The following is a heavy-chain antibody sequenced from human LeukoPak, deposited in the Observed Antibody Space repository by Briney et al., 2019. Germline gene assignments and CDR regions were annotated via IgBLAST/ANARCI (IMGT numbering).Heavy chain of an antibody. J-gene: IGHJ4*02. Sequence: GGSLRLSCAASGFTFSTYAMTWVRQAPGKGLEWVSTFSGHTVATYYAGSVKGRFTISRDNSKNTLHLQMNSLRAEDTAIYYCAGYYYGAGSYPPLWGQGTLVTVSS. CDR1: GFTFSTYA. D-gene: IGHD3-10*01. CDR2: FSGHTVAT. CDR3: AGYYYGAGSYPPL. V-gene: IGHV3-23*01.